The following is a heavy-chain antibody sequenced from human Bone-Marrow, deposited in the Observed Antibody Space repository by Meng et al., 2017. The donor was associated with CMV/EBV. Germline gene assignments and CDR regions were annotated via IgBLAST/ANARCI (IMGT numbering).Heavy chain of an antibody. J-gene: IGHJ5*02. CDR3: ARDPTKYNCFDP. CDR2: ISSIASTI. D-gene: IGHD1-1*01. V-gene: IGHV3-11*04. Sequence: SCAASVFTFSDYYMRWIRQAPGEGLEWVSYISSIASTIYYAHSVKGRFTISRDNAKNSLYLHMNSLKAEDTAVYYCARDPTKYNCFDPWGQGTLVTVSS. CDR1: VFTFSDYY.